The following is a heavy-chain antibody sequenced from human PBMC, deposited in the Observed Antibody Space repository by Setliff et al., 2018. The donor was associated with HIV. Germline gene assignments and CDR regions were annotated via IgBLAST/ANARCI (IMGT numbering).Heavy chain of an antibody. D-gene: IGHD3-9*01. Sequence: GGSLRLSCAASGFTFSDYGMHWVRQAPGKGLEWVAVIYYDGTNKYYADSVKGRFTISRDNSKNTLFLQMNSLRADDTAVYYCAKGTYYDLLTAYYLSDYYMDVWGKGTTVTV. V-gene: IGHV3-30*02. CDR3: AKGTYYDLLTAYYLSDYYMDV. J-gene: IGHJ6*03. CDR1: GFTFSDYG. CDR2: IYYDGTNK.